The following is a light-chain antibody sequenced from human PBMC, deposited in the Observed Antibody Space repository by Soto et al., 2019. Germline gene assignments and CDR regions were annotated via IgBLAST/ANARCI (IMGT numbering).Light chain of an antibody. Sequence: EIVLTQSPGTLSLSPGERATLSCRASQSVSSSYLAWYQQKPGQAPRLLIYGASSRGTGIPDRFSGRGSGTDFTLTISRLEPEDFAVYYCQQYGSSPPITFGKGTRLEIK. J-gene: IGKJ5*01. CDR1: QSVSSSY. V-gene: IGKV3-20*01. CDR3: QQYGSSPPIT. CDR2: GAS.